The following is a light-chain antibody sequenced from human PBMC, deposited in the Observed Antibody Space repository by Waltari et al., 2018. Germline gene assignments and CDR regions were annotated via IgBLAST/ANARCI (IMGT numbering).Light chain of an antibody. CDR2: WTS. CDR1: SVFYSSNNKNY. Sequence: SVFYSSNNKNYLAWYQQKPGQPPKLLIYWTSTRESGVPDRFSGSGSGTDFTLTISSLQAEDVAVYYCQQYYSTPLTFGPGTKVDI. J-gene: IGKJ3*01. V-gene: IGKV4-1*01. CDR3: QQYYSTPLT.